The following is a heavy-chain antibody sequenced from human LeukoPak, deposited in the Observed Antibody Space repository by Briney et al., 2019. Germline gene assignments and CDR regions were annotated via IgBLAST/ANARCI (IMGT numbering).Heavy chain of an antibody. CDR3: TTDILDYCDTASCHKGNS. D-gene: IGHD2-2*02. V-gene: IGHV1-24*01. J-gene: IGHJ4*02. CDR2: FYPEDGEA. CDR1: GYTLSELF. Sequence: ASVTVSCKVSGYTLSELFMHWVRQAPGKGLEWMGGFYPEDGEAIYAQDFQGRVTMTKDTSTDTAYMELSSLRSEDTALYYCTTDILDYCDTASCHKGNSWGQGTLVIVSS.